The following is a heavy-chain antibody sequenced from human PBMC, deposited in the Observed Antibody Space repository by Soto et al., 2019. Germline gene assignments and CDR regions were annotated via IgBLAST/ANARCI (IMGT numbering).Heavy chain of an antibody. V-gene: IGHV3-49*04. CDR1: GFTFGDYA. Sequence: GGSLRLSCTASGFTFGDYAMSWVRQAPGKGLEWVGFIRSKAYGGTTEYAASVKGRFTISRGDSKSIAYLQMNSLKTEDTAVYYCTRSPVIAVAGFDYWGQGTLVTVSS. J-gene: IGHJ4*02. CDR2: IRSKAYGGTT. CDR3: TRSPVIAVAGFDY. D-gene: IGHD6-19*01.